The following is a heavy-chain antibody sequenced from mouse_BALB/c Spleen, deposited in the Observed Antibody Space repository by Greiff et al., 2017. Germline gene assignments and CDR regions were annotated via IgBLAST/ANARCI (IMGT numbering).Heavy chain of an antibody. V-gene: IGHV6-6*02. CDR1: GSTFSNYW. D-gene: IGHD1-1*01. CDR3: TTVPLYYYAMDY. CDR2: IRLKSNNYAT. Sequence: EVKLEESGGGLVPPGGSMTLSCVASGSTFSNYWMNWVRQSPAKGLAWVAEIRLKSNNYATHYAESVKGRFTISRGDSKSSVYLQMNNLRAEDTGIYYCTTVPLYYYAMDYWGQGTSVTVSS. J-gene: IGHJ4*01.